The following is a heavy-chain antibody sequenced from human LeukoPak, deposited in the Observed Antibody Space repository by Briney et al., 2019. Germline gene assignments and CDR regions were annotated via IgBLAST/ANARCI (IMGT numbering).Heavy chain of an antibody. D-gene: IGHD1-20*01. CDR2: IYSGGST. J-gene: IGHJ5*02. V-gene: IGHV3-53*01. CDR1: GFTVSSNY. Sequence: TGGSLRLSCAASGFTVSSNYMSWVRQAPGKGLGWVSVIYSGGSTYYADSVKGRFTISRDNSKNTLYLQMNSLRAEDTAVYYCAREGRITGTRGWFDPWGQGTLVTVSS. CDR3: AREGRITGTRGWFDP.